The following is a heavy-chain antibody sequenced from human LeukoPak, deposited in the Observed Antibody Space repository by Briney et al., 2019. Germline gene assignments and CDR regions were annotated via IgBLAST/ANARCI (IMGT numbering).Heavy chain of an antibody. CDR1: GFTFSSYA. Sequence: GGSLRLSCAASGFTFSSYAMHWVRQAPGKGLEYVSAISSNGGSTYYANSVKGRFTISRDNSKNTLYLQMNSLRAEDTAVYYCAKDRLSGPAANYYYYMDVWGKGTTVTVSS. D-gene: IGHD2-2*01. CDR2: ISSNGGST. CDR3: AKDRLSGPAANYYYYMDV. V-gene: IGHV3-64*01. J-gene: IGHJ6*03.